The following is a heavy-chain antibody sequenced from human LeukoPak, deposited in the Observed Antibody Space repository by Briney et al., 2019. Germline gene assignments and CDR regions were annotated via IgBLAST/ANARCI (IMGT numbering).Heavy chain of an antibody. J-gene: IGHJ2*01. CDR1: GFTFSSYA. Sequence: PGGSLRLSCAASGFTFSSYAMSWVRQPPGKGLEWVSAISGSGGSTYYADSVKGRFTISRDNSKNTLYLQMNSLRAEDTAVYYCAKAYTGYSAAARGYFDLWGRGTLDTVSS. CDR2: ISGSGGST. D-gene: IGHD1-26*01. V-gene: IGHV3-23*01. CDR3: AKAYTGYSAAARGYFDL.